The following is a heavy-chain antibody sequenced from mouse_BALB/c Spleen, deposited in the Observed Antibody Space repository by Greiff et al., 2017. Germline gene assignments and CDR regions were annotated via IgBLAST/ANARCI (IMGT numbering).Heavy chain of an antibody. D-gene: IGHD1-1*01. CDR1: GFTFSSFG. CDR3: ARSEDYYGSSYEMDY. CDR2: ISSGSSTI. V-gene: IGHV5-17*02. Sequence: EVKLVESGGGLVQPGGSRKLSCAASGFTFSSFGMHWVRQAPEKGLEWVAYISSGSSTIYYADTVKGRFTISRDNPKNTLFLQMTSLRSEDTAMYYCARSEDYYGSSYEMDYWGQGTSVTVSS. J-gene: IGHJ4*01.